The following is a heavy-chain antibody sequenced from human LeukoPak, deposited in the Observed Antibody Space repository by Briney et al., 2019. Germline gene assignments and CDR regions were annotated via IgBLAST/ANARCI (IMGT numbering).Heavy chain of an antibody. CDR2: IYYSGTT. CDR3: ARRGLYGSSPFDP. Sequence: PSETLSLTCTVSGGSISSSTYFWGWIRQHPGKGLEWLGIIYYSGTTYYNPSLKSRVTISVDTSKNQFSLKLSSVTAADTAVYYCARRGLYGSSPFDPWGQGTLVTVSS. CDR1: GGSISSSTYF. D-gene: IGHD2-2*01. V-gene: IGHV4-39*01. J-gene: IGHJ5*02.